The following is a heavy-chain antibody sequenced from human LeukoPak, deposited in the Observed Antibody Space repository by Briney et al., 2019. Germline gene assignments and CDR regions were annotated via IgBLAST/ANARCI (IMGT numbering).Heavy chain of an antibody. Sequence: SETLSLTCTVSGGSISSYYWSWIRQPPGKGLEWIGYIYYSGSTNYNPSLKSRVTISVDTSKNQFSLKLSSVTAADTAVYYCARDLREIGIANWFDPWGQGTLVTVSS. D-gene: IGHD6-13*01. CDR2: IYYSGST. CDR1: GGSISSYY. CDR3: ARDLREIGIANWFDP. J-gene: IGHJ5*02. V-gene: IGHV4-59*01.